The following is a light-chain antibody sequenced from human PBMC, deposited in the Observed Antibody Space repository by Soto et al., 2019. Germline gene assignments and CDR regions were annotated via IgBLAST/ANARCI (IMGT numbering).Light chain of an antibody. CDR2: GAS. V-gene: IGKV3-20*01. CDR1: QSVSNNY. Sequence: EIVFTQSPCTLSLSPGERATLSCRASQSVSNNYLAWYQQKPGQAPRLLIYGASSRATGIPDRFSGSGSGTDFTLTISRLEPEDFAVYYCQQYGSSPRPSITFGQGTRLEIK. J-gene: IGKJ5*01. CDR3: QQYGSSPRPSIT.